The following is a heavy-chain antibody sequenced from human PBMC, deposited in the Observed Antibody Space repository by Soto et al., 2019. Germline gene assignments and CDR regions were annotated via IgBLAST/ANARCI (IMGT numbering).Heavy chain of an antibody. J-gene: IGHJ5*02. CDR2: IDPVDSYA. CDR1: GFSFTNYW. D-gene: IGHD6-13*01. Sequence: ESLKISCKGSGFSFTNYWISWVRQMPGKGLEWMGNIDPVDSYANYSPSFQGHVTFSVDTSISTAYLQWSSLKASDTAMYFCARIESIARNWFDPWGQGTLGTVSS. CDR3: ARIESIARNWFDP. V-gene: IGHV5-10-1*01.